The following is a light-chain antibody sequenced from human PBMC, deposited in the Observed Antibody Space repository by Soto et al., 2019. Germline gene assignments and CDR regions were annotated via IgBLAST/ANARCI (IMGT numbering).Light chain of an antibody. CDR3: QQSYLTPLT. CDR2: ASS. Sequence: DIQMTQSPSSLSTSVGDRVTITCRASQSISTYLNWYQQKPGKAPKLLIYASSSLQSGVPSRFSGSGSGTDFTLTISSLQPADFATYYCQQSYLTPLTFGGGTKVEIK. V-gene: IGKV1-39*01. CDR1: QSISTY. J-gene: IGKJ4*01.